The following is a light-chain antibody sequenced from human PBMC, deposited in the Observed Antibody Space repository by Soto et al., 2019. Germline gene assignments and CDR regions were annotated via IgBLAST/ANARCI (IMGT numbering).Light chain of an antibody. CDR2: GNI. Sequence: QSVLTQPPSVSGASGQRVTISCTGSSSNIGAGYDVNWYQQLPGTAPKLLIYGNINRPSGVPDRFSGSKSGTSASLAITGLQAEDEADYYCQSYDSSLSGSVFGGGTKLTVL. CDR1: SSNIGAGYD. J-gene: IGLJ2*01. V-gene: IGLV1-40*01. CDR3: QSYDSSLSGSV.